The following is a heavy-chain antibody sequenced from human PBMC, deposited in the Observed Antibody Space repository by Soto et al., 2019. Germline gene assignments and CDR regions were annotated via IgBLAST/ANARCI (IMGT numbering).Heavy chain of an antibody. J-gene: IGHJ4*02. CDR3: ARPTYNSGSPFEY. D-gene: IGHD1-20*01. V-gene: IGHV4-59*01. CDR1: GGSISSYY. CDR2: IYYSGST. Sequence: ASETLSLTCTVSGGSISSYYWIWIRQPPGKGLEWIGYIYYSGSTNYNPSLKSRVTISVDTSKNQFSLKLSSVTAADTAVYYCARPTYNSGSPFEYWGQGTLVTVSS.